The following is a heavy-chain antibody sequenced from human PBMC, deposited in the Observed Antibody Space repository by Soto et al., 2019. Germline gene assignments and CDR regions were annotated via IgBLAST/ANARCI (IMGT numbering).Heavy chain of an antibody. CDR1: GASLRSGSYY. CDR3: SYGSSFDY. V-gene: IGHV4-61*01. D-gene: IGHD3-10*01. CDR2: ISHSGRT. Sequence: WATLALTGTVSGASLRSGSYYWSWIRQPPGKGLEWIGYISHSGRTNYDPSLKSRLTMSVDTSQNQFSLQLNSVTAADTAVYYCSYGSSFDYWGQGTLVTVSS. J-gene: IGHJ4*02.